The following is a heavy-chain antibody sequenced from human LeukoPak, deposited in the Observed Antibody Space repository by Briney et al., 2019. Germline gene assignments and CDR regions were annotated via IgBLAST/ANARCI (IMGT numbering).Heavy chain of an antibody. D-gene: IGHD6-19*01. CDR2: LVYDARS. Sequence: RTSLKLSCAASGFPFSSYGMHWVRQAPGKGLEWVARLVYDARSDYANSVKGRFSISRDDSKNTLFLDMSNLRVEDTALYYCARDLSAAFDFWGQGVLVTVSS. V-gene: IGHV3-33*01. J-gene: IGHJ4*02. CDR3: ARDLSAAFDF. CDR1: GFPFSSYG.